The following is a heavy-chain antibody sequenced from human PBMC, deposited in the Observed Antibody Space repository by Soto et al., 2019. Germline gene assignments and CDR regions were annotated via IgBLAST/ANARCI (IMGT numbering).Heavy chain of an antibody. D-gene: IGHD3-3*01. V-gene: IGHV1-18*01. J-gene: IGHJ3*02. CDR1: GYSFASYG. Sequence: ASVKVSCKASGYSFASYGISWVRQAPGQGLEWMGWISAYNGNTNYAQKLQGRVTMTTDTSTSTAYMELRSLRSDDTAVYYCARDISSVLRFLEWLSTDAFDIWG. CDR3: ARDISSVLRFLEWLSTDAFDI. CDR2: ISAYNGNT.